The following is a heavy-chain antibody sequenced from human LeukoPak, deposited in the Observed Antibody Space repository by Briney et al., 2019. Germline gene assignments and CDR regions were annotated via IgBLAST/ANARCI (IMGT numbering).Heavy chain of an antibody. CDR2: VSSSSTNK. CDR1: GSTFSSYA. V-gene: IGHV3-21*01. J-gene: IGHJ4*02. CDR3: ARDVHGGAFDY. D-gene: IGHD4-23*01. Sequence: GGSLRLSCAASGSTFSSYAMNWVRQAPGKGLEWVSSVSSSSTNKFYADSVKGRFTISRDDAKNSLYLQMNSLRVEDTAVYYCARDVHGGAFDYWGQGTLVTVSS.